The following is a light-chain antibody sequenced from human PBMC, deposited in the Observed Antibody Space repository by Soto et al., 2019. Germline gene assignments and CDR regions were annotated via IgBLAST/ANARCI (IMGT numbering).Light chain of an antibody. CDR2: EGS. CDR1: SSDVGNYDL. Sequence: QSVLTQPASVSGSPGQLITISCTGTSSDVGNYDLVSWCQQHPGKVPKLIVYEGSKRPSGVSSRFSGSNSGNTASLTISGLQVEDEADYYCCSYASTNTFVFGTGTKVTVL. J-gene: IGLJ1*01. CDR3: CSYASTNTFV. V-gene: IGLV2-23*03.